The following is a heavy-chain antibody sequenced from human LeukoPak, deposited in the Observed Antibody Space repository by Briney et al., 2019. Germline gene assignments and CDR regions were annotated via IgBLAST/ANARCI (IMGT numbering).Heavy chain of an antibody. V-gene: IGHV3-49*04. CDR3: TTTVTIQGAFDY. CDR2: IRSKAYGGTT. D-gene: IGHD4-17*01. J-gene: IGHJ4*02. Sequence: GGSLRLSCTASGFTFGDYAMSWVRQAPGKGLEWVGFIRSKAYGGTTEYAASVKGRFTISRDDSKSIAYLQMNSLKTEDTAVYYSTTTVTIQGAFDYWGQGTLVTVSS. CDR1: GFTFGDYA.